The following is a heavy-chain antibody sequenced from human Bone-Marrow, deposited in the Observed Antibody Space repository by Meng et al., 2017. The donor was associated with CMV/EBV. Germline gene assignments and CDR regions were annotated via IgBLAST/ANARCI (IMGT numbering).Heavy chain of an antibody. CDR1: GDTFTSYY. Sequence: ASVKVSCKASGDTFTSYYMHWVRQAPGQGLEWMGIINPSGGSTSYAQKFQGRVTMTRDTSTSTAYMELSSLRSEDTAVYYCARDRNIWTGYYYWYYYYGMDVRGQGTTVTVSS. CDR3: ARDRNIWTGYYYWYYYYGMDV. CDR2: INPSGGST. V-gene: IGHV1-46*01. J-gene: IGHJ6*02. D-gene: IGHD3-9*01.